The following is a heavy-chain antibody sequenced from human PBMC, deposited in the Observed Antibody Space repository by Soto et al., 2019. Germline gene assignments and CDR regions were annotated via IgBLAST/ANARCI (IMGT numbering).Heavy chain of an antibody. Sequence: QVQLQESGPGLVKPSQTLSLTCTVSGGSISSGGYYWSWIRLHPGKGLEWIGYIYYIGGTYYNPALKSRFTISVDTSKNQFSLKLSSVTAAYTAVYYCAREEGGGYDHRWFDPWGQGTLITVSS. CDR2: IYYIGGT. D-gene: IGHD5-12*01. J-gene: IGHJ5*02. CDR3: AREEGGGYDHRWFDP. CDR1: GGSISSGGYY. V-gene: IGHV4-31*03.